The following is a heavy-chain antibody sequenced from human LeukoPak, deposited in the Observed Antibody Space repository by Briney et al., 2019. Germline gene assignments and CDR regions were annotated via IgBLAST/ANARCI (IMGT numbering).Heavy chain of an antibody. V-gene: IGHV3-9*01. CDR2: ISWNSGSI. J-gene: IGHJ4*02. CDR1: GFTFDDYA. D-gene: IGHD2-2*01. Sequence: GGSLRLSCAASGFTFDDYAMHWVRQAPGKGLEWVSGISWNSGSIGYADSVKGRFTISRDNAKNSLDLQMNSLRAEDTAVYYCASESPSSSSRTLDYWGQGTLVTVSS. CDR3: ASESPSSSSRTLDY.